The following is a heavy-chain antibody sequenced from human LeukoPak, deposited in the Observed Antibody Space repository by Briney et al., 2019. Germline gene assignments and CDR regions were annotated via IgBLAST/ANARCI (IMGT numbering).Heavy chain of an antibody. D-gene: IGHD3-10*01. Sequence: ASVKVSCKASVYSFADYYMHWVRQAPGQGLEWMGWIKPNSGGTRSAQKFQGRVTMTRDTSISTAYMDLSSLRYDDTAVYYCATNILVRDIINWFDPWGQGTLVTVSS. CDR3: ATNILVRDIINWFDP. CDR1: VYSFADYY. CDR2: IKPNSGGT. J-gene: IGHJ5*02. V-gene: IGHV1-2*02.